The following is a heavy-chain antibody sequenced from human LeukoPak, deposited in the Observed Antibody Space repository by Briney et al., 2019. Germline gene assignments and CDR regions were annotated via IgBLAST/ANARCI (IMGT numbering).Heavy chain of an antibody. CDR2: IIPIFGIA. V-gene: IGHV1-69*10. J-gene: IGHJ6*02. Sequence: SVTVSCKASGGTFSSYAISWVRQAPGQGLEWMGRIIPIFGIANYAQKFQGRVTITADKSTSTAYMELSSLRSEDTAVYYCARLIENYGMDVWGQGTPVTVSS. CDR1: GGTFSSYA. CDR3: ARLIENYGMDV.